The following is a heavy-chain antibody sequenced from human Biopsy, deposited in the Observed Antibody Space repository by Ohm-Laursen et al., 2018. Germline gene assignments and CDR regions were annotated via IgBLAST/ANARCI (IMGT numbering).Heavy chain of an antibody. CDR1: GGTFINYA. V-gene: IGHV1-69*06. J-gene: IGHJ1*01. CDR2: NIPILGTG. Sequence: GASVKVSCKASGGTFINYAISWVRQAPGQGLEWLGGNIPILGTGNYAQKFQDRVTVAADTSTSTATMELHSLRSDDTAVYYCATKLTGYFHHWGQGTLVIVSS. D-gene: IGHD3-9*01. CDR3: ATKLTGYFHH.